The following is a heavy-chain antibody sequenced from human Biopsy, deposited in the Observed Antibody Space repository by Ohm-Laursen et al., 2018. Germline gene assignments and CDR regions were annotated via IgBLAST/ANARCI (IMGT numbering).Heavy chain of an antibody. V-gene: IGHV3-48*03. CDR3: ARAYPPPGRRLVVVAGDFDC. CDR1: GFAFNLYE. CDR2: IYGGGSPV. D-gene: IGHD2-15*01. Sequence: GSLRLSCAASGFAFNLYEMNWVRQAPGKGMEWISYIYGGGSPVSYADSVKGRFTISRDNAKNSLYLQMNSLRAEDTAVYYCARAYPPPGRRLVVVAGDFDCWGQGTRVTASS. J-gene: IGHJ4*02.